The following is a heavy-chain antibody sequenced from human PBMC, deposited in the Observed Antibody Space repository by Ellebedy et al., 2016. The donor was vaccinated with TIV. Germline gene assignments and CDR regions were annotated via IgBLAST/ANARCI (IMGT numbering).Heavy chain of an antibody. J-gene: IGHJ3*02. CDR2: ISYDGNNE. V-gene: IGHV3-30*03. CDR3: VRDRGHPDSFNI. CDR1: GFTFSDFG. Sequence: GESLKISCSASGFTFSDFGIHWVRQAPGKWLEWVAVISYDGNNEYFADSVRGRFSIARDNSKNTVYLQMNSLRAEDTAVYYCVRDRGHPDSFNIWGQGALVTVSS.